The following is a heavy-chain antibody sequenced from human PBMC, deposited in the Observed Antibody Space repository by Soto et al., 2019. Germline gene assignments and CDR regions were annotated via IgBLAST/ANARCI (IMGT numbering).Heavy chain of an antibody. Sequence: GASVKVSCKASGGTFSSYAISWVRQAPGQGLEWMGGIIPIFGTANYAQKFQGRVTITADESTSTAYMELSSLRSEDTAVYYCARVDGSWFRFDPWGQGTLVTVSS. J-gene: IGHJ5*02. V-gene: IGHV1-69*13. CDR1: GGTFSSYA. D-gene: IGHD6-13*01. CDR2: IIPIFGTA. CDR3: ARVDGSWFRFDP.